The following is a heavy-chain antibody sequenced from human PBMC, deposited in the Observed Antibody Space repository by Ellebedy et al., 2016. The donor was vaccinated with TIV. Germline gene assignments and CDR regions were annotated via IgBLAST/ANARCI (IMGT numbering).Heavy chain of an antibody. CDR2: IYSSGTT. Sequence: ESLKISXTVSGDHISSYYWSWIRQPPGKGLEWIGYIYSSGTTVYSPSLKSRVTISIDTSKNQFSLRLNSVTAADAAVYYCASLKGESVYYGLDVWGQGTTVTVSS. V-gene: IGHV4-59*01. CDR1: GDHISSYY. J-gene: IGHJ6*02. D-gene: IGHD2/OR15-2a*01. CDR3: ASLKGESVYYGLDV.